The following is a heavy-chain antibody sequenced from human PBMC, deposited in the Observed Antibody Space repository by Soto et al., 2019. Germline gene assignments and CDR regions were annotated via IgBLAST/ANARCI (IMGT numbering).Heavy chain of an antibody. J-gene: IGHJ6*02. CDR2: IIPIFGTA. V-gene: IGHV1-69*01. CDR1: GGTFSSYA. D-gene: IGHD2-2*01. CDR3: ARGFYYVFGSSAKYYYYGMDV. Sequence: QVQLVQSGAEVKKPGSSAKVSCKASGGTFSSYAISWVRQAPGQGLEWMGGIIPIFGTANYAQKFQGRVTITADESTSTAYMELSSLRSEDTAVYYCARGFYYVFGSSAKYYYYGMDVWGQGTTVTVSS.